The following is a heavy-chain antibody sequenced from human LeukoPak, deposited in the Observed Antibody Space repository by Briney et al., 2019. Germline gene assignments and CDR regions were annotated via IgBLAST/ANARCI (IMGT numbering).Heavy chain of an antibody. V-gene: IGHV1-69*05. J-gene: IGHJ4*02. CDR2: IIPIFGTA. D-gene: IGHD5-18*01. CDR1: GGTFSSYA. CDR3: ATEVNGFSYGPKFDY. Sequence: ASVKVSCKASGGTFSSYAISWVRQAPGQGLEWMGGIIPIFGTANYAQKFQGRVTITTDESTSTAYMELSSLRSEDTAVYYCATEVNGFSYGPKFDYWGQGTLVTVSS.